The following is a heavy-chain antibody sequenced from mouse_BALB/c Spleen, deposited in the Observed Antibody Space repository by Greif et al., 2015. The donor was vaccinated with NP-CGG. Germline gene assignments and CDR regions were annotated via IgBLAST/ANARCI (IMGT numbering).Heavy chain of an antibody. V-gene: IGHV5-17*02. Sequence: EVQVVESGGGLVQPGKSRKLSCAASGFTFSSFGMHWVRQAPEKGLEWVAYISSGSSTIYYADTVKGRFTISRDNPKNTLFLQMTSLRSEDTAMYYCARTTVVAYYAMDYWGQGTSVTVSS. J-gene: IGHJ4*01. CDR2: ISSGSSTI. CDR1: GFTFSSFG. D-gene: IGHD1-1*01. CDR3: ARTTVVAYYAMDY.